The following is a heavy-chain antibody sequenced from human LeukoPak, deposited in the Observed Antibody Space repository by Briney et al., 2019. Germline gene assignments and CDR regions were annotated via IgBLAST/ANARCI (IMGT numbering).Heavy chain of an antibody. D-gene: IGHD6-19*01. CDR1: GGTFSSYA. V-gene: IGHV1-69*05. J-gene: IGHJ4*02. CDR2: IIPIFGTA. Sequence: SVKVSCKASGGTFSSYAISWVRQAPGQGLEWMGGIIPIFGTANYAQKLQGRVTMTTDTSTSTAYMELRSLRSDDTAVYYCARDLRPQWLVYYFDYWGQGTLVTVSS. CDR3: ARDLRPQWLVYYFDY.